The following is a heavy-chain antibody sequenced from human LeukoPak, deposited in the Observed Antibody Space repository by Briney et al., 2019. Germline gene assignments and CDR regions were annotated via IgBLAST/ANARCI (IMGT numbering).Heavy chain of an antibody. CDR1: GVPFSNYY. D-gene: IGHD3-3*01. J-gene: IGHJ4*02. V-gene: IGHV4-34*03. CDR3: TGGVVGNPD. Sequence: PSETLSLTCAVSGVPFSNYYWSWIRQSPGQGLEWIGDIYHSGYTNYNPSLKSRVTMSIDKSKNQFSLILTSVTAADTAVYYSTGGVVGNPDWGQGTLVTVSA. CDR2: IYHSGYT.